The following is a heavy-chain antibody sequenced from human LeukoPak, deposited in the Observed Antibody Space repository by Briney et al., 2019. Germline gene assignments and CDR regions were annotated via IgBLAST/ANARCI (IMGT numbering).Heavy chain of an antibody. CDR3: ARHKSGSFYSLDY. CDR2: VSDSGST. D-gene: IGHD1-26*01. J-gene: IGHJ4*02. CDR1: AGAISSYY. Sequence: PSETLSLTRTVSAGAISSYYWSWIRQPPGKGLEWIGYVSDSGSTNYNPSLNSRVTISVDTSRNQLSLKMSSVTAADTAVYFCARHKSGSFYSLDYWGQGTQVTVSS. V-gene: IGHV4-59*08.